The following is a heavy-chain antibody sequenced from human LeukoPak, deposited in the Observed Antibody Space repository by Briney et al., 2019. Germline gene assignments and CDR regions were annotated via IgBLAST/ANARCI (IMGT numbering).Heavy chain of an antibody. CDR1: GFTFSSYG. CDR3: AKDPGGDVLLNWYFDL. J-gene: IGHJ2*01. V-gene: IGHV3-30*18. D-gene: IGHD3-16*01. CDR2: ISYDGSNK. Sequence: GGSLRLSCAASGFTFSSYGMHWVRQAPGKGLEWVAVISYDGSNKYYADSVKGRFTISRGNSKNTLYLQMNSLRAEDTAVYYCAKDPGGDVLLNWYFDLWGRGTLVTVSS.